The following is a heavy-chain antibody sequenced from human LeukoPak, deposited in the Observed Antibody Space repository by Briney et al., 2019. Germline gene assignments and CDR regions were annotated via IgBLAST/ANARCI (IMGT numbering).Heavy chain of an antibody. Sequence: GGSLRLSCAASGFTFTNAWMSWVRQAPGKGLEWVANINEGGSETFYVDSVEDRFTISRDNAKNTLYLQMNTLRADDTAFYYCARAGGPGTVDSWGQGTLVTVSS. D-gene: IGHD1-1*01. CDR3: ARAGGPGTVDS. J-gene: IGHJ4*02. CDR2: INEGGSET. CDR1: GFTFTNAW. V-gene: IGHV3-7*01.